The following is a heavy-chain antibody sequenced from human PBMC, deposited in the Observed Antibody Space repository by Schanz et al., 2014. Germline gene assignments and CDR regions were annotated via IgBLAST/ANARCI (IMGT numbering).Heavy chain of an antibody. J-gene: IGHJ4*02. Sequence: EVQLEEEGGGLVQPGGSLRLSCAASGFTFNNYDMNWVRLVPGKGLECVSGISGGGGSAYYADSVKGRFTISRDNSKNTLYLQMSSLRAEDTAVYYCAKVWGSDYFYPFDYWGQGTLVTVSS. CDR2: ISGGGGSA. V-gene: IGHV3-23*04. CDR1: GFTFNNYD. CDR3: AKVWGSDYFYPFDY. D-gene: IGHD3-22*01.